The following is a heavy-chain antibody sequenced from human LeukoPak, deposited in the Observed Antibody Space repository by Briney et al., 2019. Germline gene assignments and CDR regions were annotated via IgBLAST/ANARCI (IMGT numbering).Heavy chain of an antibody. CDR3: ARLGGNWHSPGRDY. CDR1: GASVNGYA. D-gene: IGHD3-10*01. J-gene: IGHJ4*02. CDR2: ISYTGPT. Sequence: PSETLSLTCSVSGASVNGYAWTWVRQPPGMRLEWVGHISYTGPTTYNPSLATRLYISVDTSNNHFSLKLTSVTAADTGMYFCARLGGNWHSPGRDYWGQGTLVTVSS. V-gene: IGHV4-59*08.